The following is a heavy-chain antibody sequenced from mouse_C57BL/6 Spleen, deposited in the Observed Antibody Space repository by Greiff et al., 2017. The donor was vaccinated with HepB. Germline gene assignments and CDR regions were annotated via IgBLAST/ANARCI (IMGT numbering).Heavy chain of an antibody. CDR2: IYPGNSDT. V-gene: IGHV1-5*01. CDR1: GYTFTSYW. J-gene: IGHJ2*01. Sequence: VQLQQSGTVLARPGASVKMSCKTSGYTFTSYWMHWVKQRPGQGLEWIGAIYPGNSDTSYNQKFKGKAKLTAVTSASTAYMELSSLTNEDSAVYYCTRRDYYGRTFSFDYWGQGTTLTVSS. CDR3: TRRDYYGRTFSFDY. D-gene: IGHD1-1*01.